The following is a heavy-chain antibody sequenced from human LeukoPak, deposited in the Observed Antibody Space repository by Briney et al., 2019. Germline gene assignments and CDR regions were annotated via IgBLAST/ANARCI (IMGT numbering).Heavy chain of an antibody. CDR3: AGGRGLTIFDAFDI. CDR1: GGTFTSYG. CDR2: IIPFIGTA. J-gene: IGHJ3*02. D-gene: IGHD3-3*01. V-gene: IGHV1-69*13. Sequence: SVKVSCKASGGTFTSYGICWVRQPPGQGLEWMGGIIPFIGTANYAQKFQGRVTITADESTSTAYMELSSLRSEDTAVYYCAGGRGLTIFDAFDIWGQGTMVTVSP.